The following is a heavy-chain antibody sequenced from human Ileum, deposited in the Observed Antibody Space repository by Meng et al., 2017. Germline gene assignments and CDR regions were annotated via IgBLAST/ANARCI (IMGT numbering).Heavy chain of an antibody. CDR3: ARDLNRYYDGSGDYYFDY. V-gene: IGHV1-69*06. Sequence: SVKVSCKASGGTVSSYGISWVRQAPGQGLEWMGRIIPIFGTINYAQKFQGRVTITADKSTSTAYMELSSLRSEDTAMYYCARDLNRYYDGSGDYYFDYWGQGTLVTVSS. CDR2: IIPIFGTI. CDR1: GGTVSSYG. D-gene: IGHD3-22*01. J-gene: IGHJ4*02.